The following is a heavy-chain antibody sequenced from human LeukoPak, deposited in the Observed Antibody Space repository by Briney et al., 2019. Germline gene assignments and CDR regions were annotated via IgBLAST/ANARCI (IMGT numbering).Heavy chain of an antibody. CDR1: GDSISSTSYY. CDR2: IFYSGSA. CDR3: ARQQTDTSLFDP. Sequence: SETLSLTCIVPGDSISSTSYYWAWIRQPPGKGLEWIGMIFYSGSAYYTPSLRGRVTLSVDTSRNQFSLNLISVTAADTGVYFCARQQTDTSLFDPWGQGTLVTVSS. V-gene: IGHV4-39*01. J-gene: IGHJ5*02. D-gene: IGHD1-1*01.